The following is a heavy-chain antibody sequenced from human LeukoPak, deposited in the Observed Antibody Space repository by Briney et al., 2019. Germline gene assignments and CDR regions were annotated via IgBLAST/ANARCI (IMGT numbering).Heavy chain of an antibody. V-gene: IGHV4-4*07. D-gene: IGHD1-26*01. CDR3: AKAANEWELLAGYFDY. CDR2: IYFSGST. Sequence: PSETLSLTCTVSGGSMNFYYWSWIRQPAGKGLEWIGRIYFSGSTTHNPSLQSRVTMSADTSKNQFSLKLTSVTAADTAVYYCAKAANEWELLAGYFDYWGQGTLVTVSS. CDR1: GGSMNFYY. J-gene: IGHJ4*02.